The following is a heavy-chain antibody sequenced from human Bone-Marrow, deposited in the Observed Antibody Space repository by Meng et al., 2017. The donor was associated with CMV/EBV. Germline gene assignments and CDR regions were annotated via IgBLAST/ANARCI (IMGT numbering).Heavy chain of an antibody. CDR3: AKTKVQRYTQYYFDY. CDR2: IRYDGSNK. J-gene: IGHJ4*02. D-gene: IGHD1-14*01. CDR1: GFTFSSYG. Sequence: GESLKISCAASGFTFSSYGMHWVRQAPGKGLEWVAFIRYDGSNKYYADSVKGRFTISRDNSKNTLYLQMNSLRAEDTAVYYCAKTKVQRYTQYYFDYWGLGTLVTVSS. V-gene: IGHV3-30*02.